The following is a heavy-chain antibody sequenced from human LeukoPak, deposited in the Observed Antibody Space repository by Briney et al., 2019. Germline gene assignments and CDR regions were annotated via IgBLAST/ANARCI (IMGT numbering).Heavy chain of an antibody. CDR1: GYSISSGYY. CDR3: ARVPYYYDSSGYPY. CDR2: IYHSGST. J-gene: IGHJ4*02. V-gene: IGHV4-38-2*01. Sequence: SETLSLTCAVSGYSISSGYYWGWIRQPPGKGLEWIGSIYHSGSTNYNPSLKSRVTISVDTSKDQFSLKLSSVTAADTAVYYCARVPYYYDSSGYPYWGQGTLVTVSS. D-gene: IGHD3-22*01.